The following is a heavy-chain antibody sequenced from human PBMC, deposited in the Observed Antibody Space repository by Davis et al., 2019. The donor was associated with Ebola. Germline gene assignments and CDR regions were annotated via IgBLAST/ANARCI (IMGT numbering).Heavy chain of an antibody. D-gene: IGHD2-15*01. CDR1: GFTFSSYA. V-gene: IGHV3-23*01. J-gene: IGHJ6*02. Sequence: GESLKISCAASGFTFSSYAISWVRQAPGKGLEWVSGISGGGDITDYADSVQGRFTISRDNAKNSLYLQMNSLRAEDTAVYYCARGGVAAPRGYYYYGMDVWGQGTTVTVSS. CDR3: ARGGVAAPRGYYYYGMDV. CDR2: ISGGGDIT.